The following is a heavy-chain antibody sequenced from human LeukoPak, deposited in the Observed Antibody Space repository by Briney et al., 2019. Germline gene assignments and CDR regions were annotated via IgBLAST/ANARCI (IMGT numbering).Heavy chain of an antibody. Sequence: PSETLSLTXTVSGGSIRSNNYWGWIRQPPGMGLEWIGTIYYSGNTYYNPSLKSRVTISIDTSQNQFSLRLSSVTAADTAVYYCARHEEEDGYNAKPVDYWGQGTLVTVSS. J-gene: IGHJ4*02. V-gene: IGHV4-39*01. D-gene: IGHD5-24*01. CDR2: IYYSGNT. CDR3: ARHEEEDGYNAKPVDY. CDR1: GGSIRSNNY.